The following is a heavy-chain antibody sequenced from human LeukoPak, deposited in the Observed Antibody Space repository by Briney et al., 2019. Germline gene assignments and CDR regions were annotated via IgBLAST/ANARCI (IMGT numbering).Heavy chain of an antibody. D-gene: IGHD3-10*02. CDR3: AELGITMIGGV. CDR1: GFTFSSYG. CDR2: ISSSGSTI. Sequence: PGGSLRLSWAASGFTFSSYGMSWVRQAAGKGLEWVSAISSSGSTIYYADSVKGRFTISRDNAKNSLYLQMNSLRAEDTAVYYCAELGITMIGGVWGKGTTVTISS. J-gene: IGHJ6*04. V-gene: IGHV3-48*04.